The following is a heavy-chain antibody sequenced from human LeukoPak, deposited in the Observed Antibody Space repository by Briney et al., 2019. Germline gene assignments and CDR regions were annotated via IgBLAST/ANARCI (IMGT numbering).Heavy chain of an antibody. CDR2: ISSSGSTI. J-gene: IGHJ4*02. CDR3: AREWEQWFGIDY. D-gene: IGHD3-10*01. Sequence: GGSLRLSCAASGFTFSSYEMNWVRQAPGKGLEWVSYISSSGSTIYYADSVKGRFTISRDNAKNSLYLQMNSPRAEDTAVYYCAREWEQWFGIDYWGQGTLVTVSS. V-gene: IGHV3-48*03. CDR1: GFTFSSYE.